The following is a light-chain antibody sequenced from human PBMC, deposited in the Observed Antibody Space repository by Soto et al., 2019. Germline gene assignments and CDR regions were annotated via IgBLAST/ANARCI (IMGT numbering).Light chain of an antibody. CDR3: SSYAGSNVV. CDR2: EVS. Sequence: QSVLTQPPSASGSPGQSVTISCTGTSSDVGGYNYVSWYQQHPGKAPKLMIYEVSKRPSGVPDRFSGSKSGNTASLTVSGLQAEDEADYYCSSYAGSNVVFGGWTQLTVL. J-gene: IGLJ2*01. V-gene: IGLV2-8*01. CDR1: SSDVGGYNY.